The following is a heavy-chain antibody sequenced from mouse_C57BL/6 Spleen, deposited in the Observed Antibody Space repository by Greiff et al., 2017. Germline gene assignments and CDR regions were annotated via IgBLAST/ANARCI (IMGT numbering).Heavy chain of an antibody. CDR2: ISYDGSN. J-gene: IGHJ1*03. CDR1: GYSITSGYY. CDR3: ARDLGRGGYFDV. D-gene: IGHD4-1*01. Sequence: EVKLMESGPGLVKPSQSLSLTCSVTGYSITSGYYWNWIRQFPGNKLEWMGYISYDGSNNYNPSLKNRISITRDTSKNQSFLKLNSVTTEDTATYYCARDLGRGGYFDVWGTGTTVTVSS. V-gene: IGHV3-6*01.